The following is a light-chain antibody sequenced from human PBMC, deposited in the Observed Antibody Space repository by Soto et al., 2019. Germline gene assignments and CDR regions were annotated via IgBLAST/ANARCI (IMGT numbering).Light chain of an antibody. Sequence: EIVLTQSPGTLSLSPGERATLSCRASQSVSSNYLNWYQQKPGQAPRLLIYGASSRATGIPDRFSGGGSGTDFTLTISRLEPEDFEVYYCQHYGGSPSWTFGQGTNVEIK. CDR2: GAS. CDR1: QSVSSNY. CDR3: QHYGGSPSWT. V-gene: IGKV3-20*01. J-gene: IGKJ1*01.